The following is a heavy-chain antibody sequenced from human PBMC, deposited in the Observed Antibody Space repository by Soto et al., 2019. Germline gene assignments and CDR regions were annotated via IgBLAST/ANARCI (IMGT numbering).Heavy chain of an antibody. CDR3: AKSPRGGIQLWLD. CDR1: GFTFSSYG. J-gene: IGHJ4*02. Sequence: QVQLVESGGGVVQPGRSLRLSCAASGFTFSSYGMHWVRQAPGKGLEWVAVISYDGSNKYYADSVKGRFTISRDNYKNTLYLQMNSLRAEDTAVYYCAKSPRGGIQLWLDWGQGTLVTVSS. D-gene: IGHD5-18*01. V-gene: IGHV3-30*18. CDR2: ISYDGSNK.